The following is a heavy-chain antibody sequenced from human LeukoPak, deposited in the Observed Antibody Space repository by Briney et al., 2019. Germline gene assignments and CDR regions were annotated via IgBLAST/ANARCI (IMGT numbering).Heavy chain of an antibody. CDR1: GGSISSYY. Sequence: SETLSLTCTVSGGSISSYYWSWIRQPPGKGLEWIGYFYYSGSTSYNPSLKSRVTISVDTSKKQFSLKLSSVTAADTAFYYCARYIVSYPHDAFDIWGQGTMVTVSS. J-gene: IGHJ3*02. V-gene: IGHV4-59*01. D-gene: IGHD1-26*01. CDR2: FYYSGST. CDR3: ARYIVSYPHDAFDI.